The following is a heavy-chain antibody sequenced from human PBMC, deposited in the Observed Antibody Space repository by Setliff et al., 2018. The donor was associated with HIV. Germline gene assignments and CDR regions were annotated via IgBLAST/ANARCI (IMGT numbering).Heavy chain of an antibody. D-gene: IGHD1-1*01. V-gene: IGHV1-18*04. Sequence: GASVKVSCKASGYTFTSYYMHWVRQAPGQGLEWMGWISAYNGNTNYAQKLQGRVTMTTDTSTSTAYMELRSLRSDDTAVYYCARIPTGTTLYYYRLDVWGQGTTVTVSS. CDR1: GYTFTSYY. CDR3: ARIPTGTTLYYYRLDV. J-gene: IGHJ6*02. CDR2: ISAYNGNT.